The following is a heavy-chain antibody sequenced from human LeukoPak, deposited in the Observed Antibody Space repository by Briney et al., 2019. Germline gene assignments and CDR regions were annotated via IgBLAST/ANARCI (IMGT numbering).Heavy chain of an antibody. Sequence: GGSLRLSCAVSGFTFTNHWMHWVRQVPGEGLLWVSRINRDGRSTNYADSVKGRFTISRDNAKNTLHLQMNSLRAEDTAMYYCSTSHSGDPDHFDYWGQGTLVTVSS. V-gene: IGHV3-74*01. CDR1: GFTFTNHW. CDR2: INRDGRST. D-gene: IGHD4-17*01. J-gene: IGHJ4*02. CDR3: STSHSGDPDHFDY.